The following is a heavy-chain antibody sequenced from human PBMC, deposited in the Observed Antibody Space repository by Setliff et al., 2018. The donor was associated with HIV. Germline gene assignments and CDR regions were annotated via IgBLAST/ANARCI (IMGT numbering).Heavy chain of an antibody. CDR1: GYTFTGYY. CDR2: FDPEYDKT. V-gene: IGHV1-24*01. CDR3: ATRAYDSSGYLRSRVSGAAFDI. J-gene: IGHJ3*02. D-gene: IGHD3-22*01. Sequence: VSVKVSCKASGYTFTGYYMHWVRQAPGKGLEWMGGFDPEYDKTFYAQKFQGRVTMSEDTSTDTAYMELTSLRSEDTAVYYCATRAYDSSGYLRSRVSGAAFDIWGQGTMVTVSS.